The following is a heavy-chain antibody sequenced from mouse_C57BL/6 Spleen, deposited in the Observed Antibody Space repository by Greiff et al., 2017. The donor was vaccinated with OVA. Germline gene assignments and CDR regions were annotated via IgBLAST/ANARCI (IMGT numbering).Heavy chain of an antibody. V-gene: IGHV5-4*01. D-gene: IGHD2-5*01. CDR1: GFTFSSYA. CDR3: AREGGYYSNYLFAY. CDR2: ISDGGSYT. Sequence: EVNLMESGGGLVKPGGSLKLSCAASGFTFSSYAMSWVRQTPEKRLEWVATISDGGSYTYYPDNVKGRFTISRDNAKNNLYLQMSHLKSEDTAMYYCAREGGYYSNYLFAYWGQGTLVTVSA. J-gene: IGHJ3*01.